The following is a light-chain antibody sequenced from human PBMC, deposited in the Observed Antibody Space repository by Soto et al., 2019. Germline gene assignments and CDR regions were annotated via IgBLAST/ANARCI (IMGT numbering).Light chain of an antibody. CDR1: SSDVGGYDY. Sequence: QSVLTQPASVSGSPGQSITISCTGTSSDVGGYDYVSWYQHHPGKAPKLMIFDVSHRPSGVSDRFSGSKSGNTASLTISGLQAKDEADYYCSSYTSTNIPIFGGGTQLTVL. CDR2: DVS. J-gene: IGLJ7*01. V-gene: IGLV2-14*03. CDR3: SSYTSTNIPI.